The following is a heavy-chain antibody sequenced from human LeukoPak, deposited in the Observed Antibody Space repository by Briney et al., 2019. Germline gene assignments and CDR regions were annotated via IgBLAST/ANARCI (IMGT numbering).Heavy chain of an antibody. CDR2: IRYDGSNK. CDR1: GFTFSSYG. CDR3: AKDPSLGIGYYFDY. D-gene: IGHD7-27*01. V-gene: IGHV3-30*02. Sequence: PGGSLRLSCAASGFTFSSYGMHWVRQAPGKGLEWVAFIRYDGSNKYYADSVKGRLTISRDNSKNTLYLQMNSLRAEDTAVYYCAKDPSLGIGYYFDYWGQGTLVTVSS. J-gene: IGHJ4*02.